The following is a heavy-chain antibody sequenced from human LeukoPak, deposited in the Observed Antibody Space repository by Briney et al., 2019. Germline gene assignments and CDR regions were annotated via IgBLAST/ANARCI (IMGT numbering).Heavy chain of an antibody. CDR2: ISGSGGST. CDR1: GFTFSSYA. V-gene: IGHV3-23*01. Sequence: GGSLRLSCAASGFTFSSYAMSWVRQAPGKGLEWVSLISGSGGSTYYADSVKGRFTMSRDNAKNSLYLQMNSLRAEDTAFYYCARGSSLAYWGQGILVTVSS. CDR3: ARGSSLAY. J-gene: IGHJ4*02. D-gene: IGHD6-6*01.